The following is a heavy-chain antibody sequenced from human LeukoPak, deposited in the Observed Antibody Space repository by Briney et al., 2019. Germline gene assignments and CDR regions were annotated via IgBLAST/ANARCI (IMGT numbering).Heavy chain of an antibody. CDR2: INPSGGST. Sequence: ASVKVSCKASGYTFTSYYTHWVRQAPGQGLEWMGIINPSGGSTNYARKFQGRVTMTRDTSTSTVYMELSRLRSEDTAVYYCARGDHVRIYAESAFDIWGQGTKVTVSS. D-gene: IGHD3-3*01. CDR3: ARGDHVRIYAESAFDI. V-gene: IGHV1-46*01. CDR1: GYTFTSYY. J-gene: IGHJ3*02.